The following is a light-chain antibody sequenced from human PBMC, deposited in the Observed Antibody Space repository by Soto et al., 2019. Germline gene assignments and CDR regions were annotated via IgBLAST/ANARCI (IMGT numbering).Light chain of an antibody. CDR1: SSDIGDYDY. Sequence: QSALTQPASVSGSPGQSITISCTGTSSDIGDYDYVSWYQQHPGKAPKLMISEVSNRPSGISNRFSGSKSGNTASLTISGLQAADEADYYCSSYTSSSTVVFGGGTKVTVL. J-gene: IGLJ2*01. V-gene: IGLV2-14*01. CDR2: EVS. CDR3: SSYTSSSTVV.